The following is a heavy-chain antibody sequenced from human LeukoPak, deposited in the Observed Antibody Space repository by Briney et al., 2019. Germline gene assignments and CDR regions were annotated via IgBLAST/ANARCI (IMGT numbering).Heavy chain of an antibody. CDR2: INHSGST. CDR1: GGSFSGYY. CDR3: ARGHSSSWSHWFDP. J-gene: IGHJ5*02. D-gene: IGHD6-13*01. Sequence: SETLSLTCAVFGGSFSGYYWSWIRQPPGKGLEWIGEINHSGSTNYNPSLKSRVTISVDTSKNQFSLKLSSVTAADTAVYYCARGHSSSWSHWFDPWGQGTLVTVSS. V-gene: IGHV4-34*01.